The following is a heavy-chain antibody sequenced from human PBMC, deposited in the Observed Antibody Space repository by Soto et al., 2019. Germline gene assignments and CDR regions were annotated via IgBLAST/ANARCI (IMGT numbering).Heavy chain of an antibody. V-gene: IGHV6-1*01. Sequence: SQTLSLPCAITGESVSSNSAGWGGVRQSASRGVEWLGRTYYTSKWYYEYAVSVRGRITINPDTSKNQSSLQLNSVTPEDTAVYFCARGEQYSGKIFDYWGQGTLVTVSS. CDR3: ARGEQYSGKIFDY. CDR1: GESVSSNSAG. CDR2: TYYTSKWYY. D-gene: IGHD1-26*01. J-gene: IGHJ4*01.